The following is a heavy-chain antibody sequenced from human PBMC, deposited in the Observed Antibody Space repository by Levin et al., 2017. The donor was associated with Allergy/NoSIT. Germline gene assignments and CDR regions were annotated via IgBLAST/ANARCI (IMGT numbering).Heavy chain of an antibody. CDR2: ISSSSSYI. V-gene: IGHV3-21*01. Sequence: GESLKISCAASGFTFSSYNMDWVRQAPGKGLEWVSSISSSSSYIYYADSLKGRFTISRDNAKNSLYLQMSSLRDEDTAVYYCARERVGYCSTTSCWPIDYWGQGTLVTVSS. CDR3: ARERVGYCSTTSCWPIDY. D-gene: IGHD2-2*01. CDR1: GFTFSSYN. J-gene: IGHJ4*02.